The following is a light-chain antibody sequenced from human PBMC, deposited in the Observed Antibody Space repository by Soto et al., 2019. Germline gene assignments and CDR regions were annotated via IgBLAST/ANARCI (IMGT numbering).Light chain of an antibody. CDR2: AAS. Sequence: DIQMTQSPSTLSGSVGDRVTITCRASQDIAIYLAWYQQKPGEAPKLLIYAASTLHGGVPSRFSGSGSGTDFTLTISSLQPEDSATYYCQQANSFPITFGQGTRLEIK. V-gene: IGKV1-12*01. J-gene: IGKJ5*01. CDR1: QDIAIY. CDR3: QQANSFPIT.